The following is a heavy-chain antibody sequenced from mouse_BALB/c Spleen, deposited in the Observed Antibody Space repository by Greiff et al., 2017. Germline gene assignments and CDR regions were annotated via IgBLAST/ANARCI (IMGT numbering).Heavy chain of an antibody. CDR1: GYSITSGYY. CDR2: ISYDGSN. CDR3: AMRGGNYAMDY. J-gene: IGHJ4*01. D-gene: IGHD2-14*01. V-gene: IGHV3-6*02. Sequence: EVKLVESGPGLVKPSQSLSLTCSVTGYSITSGYYWNWIRQFPGNKLEWMGYISYDGSNNYNPSLKNRISITRDTSKNQFFLKLNSVTTEDTATYYCAMRGGNYAMDYWGQGTSVTVSS.